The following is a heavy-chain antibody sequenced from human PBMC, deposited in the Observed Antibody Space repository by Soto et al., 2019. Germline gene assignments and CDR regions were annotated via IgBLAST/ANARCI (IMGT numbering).Heavy chain of an antibody. D-gene: IGHD2-21*02. CDR2: IYWDDDK. CDR1: GFSFSSIGEG. J-gene: IGHJ6*02. CDR3: VQSRCGGDCLQSYSSHSYYGLDV. V-gene: IGHV2-5*02. Sequence: QITLKESGPTLVKPTQTLTLTCTFPGFSFSSIGEGVGWIRQPPGKALEWLALIYWDDDKRYSPSLKSRLTITKDTSKNLVVLTMTNMDPVDTATYYCVQSRCGGDCLQSYSSHSYYGLDVWGQGTTVTVSS.